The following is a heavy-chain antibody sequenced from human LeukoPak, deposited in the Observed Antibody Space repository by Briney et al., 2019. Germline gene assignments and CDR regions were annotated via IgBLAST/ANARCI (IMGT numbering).Heavy chain of an antibody. CDR3: ARDPTYYYGSGSYYQHYYYYMDV. Sequence: ASVKVSCKASGYTFTGYYMHWVRQAPGQGLEWMGWINPNSGGTNYAQKFRGRVTMTRDTSISTAYMELSRLRSDDTAVYYCARDPTYYYGSGSYYQHYYYYMDVWGKGTTVTISS. CDR2: INPNSGGT. CDR1: GYTFTGYY. J-gene: IGHJ6*03. V-gene: IGHV1-2*02. D-gene: IGHD3-10*01.